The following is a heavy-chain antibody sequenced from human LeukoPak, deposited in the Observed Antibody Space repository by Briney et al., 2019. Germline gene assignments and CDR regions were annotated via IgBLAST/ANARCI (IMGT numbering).Heavy chain of an antibody. D-gene: IGHD2/OR15-2a*01. CDR2: IYYSGST. Sequence: PSETLSLTCTVSGGSISSYYWSWIRQPPGKGLEWIGYIYYSGSTNYNPSLKSRVTISVDTSKNQFSLKLSSVTAADTAVYYCARQGIWAFDYWGQGTLVTVSS. V-gene: IGHV4-59*08. CDR3: ARQGIWAFDY. CDR1: GGSISSYY. J-gene: IGHJ4*02.